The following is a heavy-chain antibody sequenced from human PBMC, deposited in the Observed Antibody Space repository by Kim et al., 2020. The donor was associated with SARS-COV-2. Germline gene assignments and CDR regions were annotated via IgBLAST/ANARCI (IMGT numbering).Heavy chain of an antibody. J-gene: IGHJ4*02. Sequence: GGSLRLSCAASGFTFTNFWMAWVRQAPGEGLEWVANINQGGSVQYYADSVKGRFTISRDNARNSLSLQVNSLTAEDTAFYYCARDLPDPGFPPFDYWGQGTLVTVSS. V-gene: IGHV3-7*01. CDR3: ARDLPDPGFPPFDY. D-gene: IGHD3-10*01. CDR2: INQGGSVQ. CDR1: GFTFTNFW.